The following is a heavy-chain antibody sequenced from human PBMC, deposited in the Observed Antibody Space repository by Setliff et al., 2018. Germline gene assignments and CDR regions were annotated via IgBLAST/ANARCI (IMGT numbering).Heavy chain of an antibody. Sequence: PSETLSLTCAVYGGSFSGYFWSWIRQSPGRGLEWIGEINDRGSTHYNPSLKSRVTISVDTSKNQFSLKLTSVTAADTAVYYCVRDGSHHFDYWGQGTLVTVSS. J-gene: IGHJ4*02. CDR3: VRDGSHHFDY. CDR1: GGSFSGYF. V-gene: IGHV4-34*01. D-gene: IGHD6-19*01. CDR2: INDRGST.